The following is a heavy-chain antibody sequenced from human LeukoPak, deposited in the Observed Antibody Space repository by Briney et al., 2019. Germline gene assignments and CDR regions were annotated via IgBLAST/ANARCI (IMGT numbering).Heavy chain of an antibody. D-gene: IGHD3-3*01. Sequence: PGGSLRLSCGAFGFTFDDYAMHWVRQVPGKGLEWVSSISSSSSYIYYTDSVKGRFTISRDNAKNSLYLQMNSLRAEDTAVYYCARDFSVYRVGVVIDYWGQGTLVTVSS. V-gene: IGHV3-21*01. CDR2: ISSSSSYI. CDR1: GFTFDDYA. CDR3: ARDFSVYRVGVVIDY. J-gene: IGHJ4*02.